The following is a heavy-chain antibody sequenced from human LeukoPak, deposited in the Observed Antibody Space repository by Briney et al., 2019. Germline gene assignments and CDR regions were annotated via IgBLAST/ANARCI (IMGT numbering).Heavy chain of an antibody. J-gene: IGHJ4*02. V-gene: IGHV4-59*01. Sequence: SETLSLTCTVSGGSISSYYWSWIRQPPGKGLEWIGYIYYSGSTNYNPSLKSRVTISVDTSKNQFSLKLSSVTAADTAVYYCASHTVTTRIFGFWGQGTLVTVSS. D-gene: IGHD4-11*01. CDR1: GGSISSYY. CDR2: IYYSGST. CDR3: ASHTVTTRIFGF.